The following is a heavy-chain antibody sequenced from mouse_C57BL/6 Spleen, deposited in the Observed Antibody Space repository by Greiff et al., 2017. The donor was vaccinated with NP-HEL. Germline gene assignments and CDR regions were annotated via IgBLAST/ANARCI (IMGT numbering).Heavy chain of an antibody. CDR1: GYTFTSYW. CDR3: ARGLDGDWYFDV. D-gene: IGHD1-2*01. CDR2: IDPSDSET. Sequence: VQLQQPGAELVRPGSSVKLSCKASGYTFTSYWMHWVKQRPIQGLEWIGNIDPSDSETHYNQKFKDKATLTVDKSSSTAYMQLSSLTSEDSAVYYCARGLDGDWYFDVWGTGTTVTVSS. V-gene: IGHV1-52*01. J-gene: IGHJ1*03.